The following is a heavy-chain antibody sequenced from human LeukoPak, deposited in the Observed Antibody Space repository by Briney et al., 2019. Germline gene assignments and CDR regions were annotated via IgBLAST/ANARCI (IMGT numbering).Heavy chain of an antibody. J-gene: IGHJ3*02. Sequence: GASVKVSCKASGYTLTSYYMHWVRQAPGQGLEWMGIINPTVGDTIYAQKFQGRVTMTRDMSTSTVYMELSSLRSDDTAVYYWVRYGFSSSWQGGWHAFDIWGQGTMVTVSS. CDR2: INPTVGDT. V-gene: IGHV1-46*01. CDR1: GYTLTSYY. CDR3: VRYGFSSSWQGGWHAFDI. D-gene: IGHD6-13*01.